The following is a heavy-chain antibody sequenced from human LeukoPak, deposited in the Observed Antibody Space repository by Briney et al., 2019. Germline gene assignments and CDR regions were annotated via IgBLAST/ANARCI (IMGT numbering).Heavy chain of an antibody. CDR1: GFTFSSYS. CDR2: ISSSGGTI. J-gene: IGHJ4*02. D-gene: IGHD4-23*01. Sequence: PGGSLRLSCAASGFTFSSYSMNWVRQAPGKGLEWVSYISSSGGTIYYADSVKGRFTISRDNAKNSLYLQMSSLRAEDTAVYYCARGGWGTTTVASDYWGQGTLVTVSS. V-gene: IGHV3-48*04. CDR3: ARGGWGTTTVASDY.